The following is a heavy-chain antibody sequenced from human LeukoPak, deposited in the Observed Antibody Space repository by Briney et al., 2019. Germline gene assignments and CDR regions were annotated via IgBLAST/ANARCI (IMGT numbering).Heavy chain of an antibody. CDR1: GFTFSSYS. CDR3: ASLSGLRFKAEYFQH. Sequence: GGSLRLSCAASGFTFSSYSMNWVRQAPGKGLEWVSSISSSSYIYYADSVKGQFTISRDNAKNSLYLQMNSLRAEDTAVYYCASLSGLRFKAEYFQHWGQGTLVTVSS. V-gene: IGHV3-21*01. D-gene: IGHD5-12*01. CDR2: ISSSSYI. J-gene: IGHJ1*01.